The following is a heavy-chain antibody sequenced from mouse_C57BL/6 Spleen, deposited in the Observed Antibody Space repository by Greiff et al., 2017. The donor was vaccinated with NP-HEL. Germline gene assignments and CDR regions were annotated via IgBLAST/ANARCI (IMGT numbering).Heavy chain of an antibody. CDR1: GYTFTDYN. CDR3: ARSYYGSSYADY. CDR2: INPNNGGT. D-gene: IGHD1-1*01. V-gene: IGHV1-18*01. Sequence: VQLKQSGPELVKPGASVKIPCKASGYTFTDYNMDWVKQSHGKSLEWIGDINPNNGGTIYNQKFKGKATFTVDKSSSTAYMELRSLTSEDTAVYYCARSYYGSSYADYWGQGTTLTVSS. J-gene: IGHJ2*01.